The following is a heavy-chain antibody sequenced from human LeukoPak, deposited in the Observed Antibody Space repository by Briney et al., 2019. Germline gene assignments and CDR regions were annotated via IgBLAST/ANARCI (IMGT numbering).Heavy chain of an antibody. V-gene: IGHV4-34*01. CDR1: GGSFSGYY. Sequence: SETLSLTCAVYGGSFSGYYWSWIRQPPGKGPEWIGEINHSGSTNYNPSLKSRVTISVDTSKNQFSLKLSSVTAADTAVYYCARGYPAAGKDYWGQGTLVTVSS. CDR2: INHSGST. D-gene: IGHD6-19*01. J-gene: IGHJ4*02. CDR3: ARGYPAAGKDY.